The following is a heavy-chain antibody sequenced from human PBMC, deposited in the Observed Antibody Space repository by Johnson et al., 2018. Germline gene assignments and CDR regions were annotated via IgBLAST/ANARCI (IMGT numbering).Heavy chain of an antibody. D-gene: IGHD6-19*01. Sequence: VQLQESGGILVQPGGSLRLSCAASGFTFSSYWMHWVRQVPGKGLVWVSRINTDGSSTSHADSVKGRFTISRDNARKMLYLQMNSLRAEDTAVYYCARTIAVAGPYYMDVWGKGTTVTVSS. CDR2: INTDGSST. CDR3: ARTIAVAGPYYMDV. V-gene: IGHV3-74*01. J-gene: IGHJ6*03. CDR1: GFTFSSYW.